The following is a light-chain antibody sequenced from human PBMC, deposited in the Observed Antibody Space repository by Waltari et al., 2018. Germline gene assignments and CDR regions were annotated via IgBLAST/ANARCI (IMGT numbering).Light chain of an antibody. CDR2: AAS. V-gene: IGKV1-39*01. J-gene: IGKJ1*01. Sequence: DIQMAQSPPSLSASVGDRATITCRASQTIGNYLNWYQQKPGKAPKLLIYAASSLQSGVPSRFIGSGSGTDFALSISSLQPEDCATYYCQQSHSTPQTFGQGTKVEIK. CDR1: QTIGNY. CDR3: QQSHSTPQT.